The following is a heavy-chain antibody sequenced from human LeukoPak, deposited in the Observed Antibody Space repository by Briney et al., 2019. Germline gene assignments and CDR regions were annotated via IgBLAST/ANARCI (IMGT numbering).Heavy chain of an antibody. CDR1: GFAFSNYA. Sequence: GGSLRLSCAASGFAFSNYATTWVRLAPGKGLEWVSTITGSGGNTDYADSVKGRFTISRDNSKNTLYLQMNSLRAEDTAVYYCAKAVKTAAGSYYNYWGQGTLVTVSS. CDR3: AKAVKTAAGSYYNY. D-gene: IGHD3-10*01. J-gene: IGHJ4*02. V-gene: IGHV3-23*01. CDR2: ITGSGGNT.